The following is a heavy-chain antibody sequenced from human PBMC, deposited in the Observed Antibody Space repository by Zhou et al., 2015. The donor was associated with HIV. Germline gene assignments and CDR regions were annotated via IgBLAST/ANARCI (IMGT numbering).Heavy chain of an antibody. CDR3: ATSRDAYNYGDVFDI. D-gene: IGHD5-24*01. CDR2: INGDGTRT. V-gene: IGHV3-74*01. Sequence: EVQLVESGGRLSSAWGGSLRLSCAASGFTFTNYWMNWVRQGPGKGLIWVSRINGDGTRTNYADSVKGRFTISRDNAKNTLYLQMNSLRAEDTAVYYCATSRDAYNYGDVFDIWGQGTMVTVSS. J-gene: IGHJ3*02. CDR1: GFTFTNYW.